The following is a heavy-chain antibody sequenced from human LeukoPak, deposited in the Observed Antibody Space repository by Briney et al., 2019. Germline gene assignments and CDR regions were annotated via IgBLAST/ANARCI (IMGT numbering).Heavy chain of an antibody. Sequence: GGSLRLSCAASGFTFSSYDMSWVRQAPGKGLEWVSAISGSGGSTYYADSVKGRFTISRDNSKNTLYLQMNSLRAEDTAVYYCTSPDCSSTSCPFGYWGQGTLITVSS. J-gene: IGHJ4*02. D-gene: IGHD2-2*01. CDR3: TSPDCSSTSCPFGY. V-gene: IGHV3-23*01. CDR2: ISGSGGST. CDR1: GFTFSSYD.